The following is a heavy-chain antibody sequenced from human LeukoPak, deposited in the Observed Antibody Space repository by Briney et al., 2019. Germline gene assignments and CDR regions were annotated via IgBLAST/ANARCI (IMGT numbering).Heavy chain of an antibody. CDR3: ARGLDYGDYRGAFDY. D-gene: IGHD4-17*01. J-gene: IGHJ4*02. CDR1: GFTFSSYE. CDR2: ISSSSSYI. V-gene: IGHV3-21*05. Sequence: GGSLRLSCAASGFTFSSYEMNWVRQAPGKGLEWVSYISSSSSYIYYADSVKGRFTIYRDNAKNSLYLQMSSLRAEDTAVYYCARGLDYGDYRGAFDYWGQGTLVTVSS.